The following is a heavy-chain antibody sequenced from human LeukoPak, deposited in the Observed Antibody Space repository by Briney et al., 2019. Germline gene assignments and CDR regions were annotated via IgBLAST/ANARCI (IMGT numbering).Heavy chain of an antibody. CDR1: GGSISSSSYY. Sequence: PSETLSLTCTVSGGSISSSSYYWGWIRQPPGKGLEWIGSIYYSGSTYYNPSLKSRVTISVDTSKNQFSLKLSSVTAADTAVYYCARLTPFYYYYMDVWGKGTTVTVSS. J-gene: IGHJ6*03. V-gene: IGHV4-39*01. CDR2: IYYSGST. CDR3: ARLTPFYYYYMDV. D-gene: IGHD1-14*01.